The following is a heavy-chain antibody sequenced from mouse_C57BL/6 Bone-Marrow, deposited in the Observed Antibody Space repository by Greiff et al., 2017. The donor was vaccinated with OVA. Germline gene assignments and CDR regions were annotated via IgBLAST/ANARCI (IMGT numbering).Heavy chain of an antibody. CDR3: ARGGNGPDY. J-gene: IGHJ4*01. CDR2: IYPGGGYT. Sequence: VMLVESGAELVRPGTSVKMSCKASGYTFTNYWIGWAKQRPGHGLEWIGDIYPGGGYTNYNEKFKGKATLTADKSSSTAYMQFSSLTSEDSAIYYSARGGNGPDYWGQGTSVTVSS. CDR1: GYTFTNYW. V-gene: IGHV1-63*01.